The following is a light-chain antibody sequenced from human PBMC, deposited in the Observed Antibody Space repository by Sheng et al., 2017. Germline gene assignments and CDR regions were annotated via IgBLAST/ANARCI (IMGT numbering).Light chain of an antibody. J-gene: IGKJ4*01. CDR3: QQFITYPLA. V-gene: IGKV1-13*02. CDR1: QDISSA. Sequence: AIQLTQSPSSLSASVGDRVTITCRASQDISSALAWYQQKPGKAPNLLLYDASTLESGVPSRFSGSGSGTDFSLTIGSLQPEDFATYYCQQFITYPLAFGGGTKVEMK. CDR2: DAS.